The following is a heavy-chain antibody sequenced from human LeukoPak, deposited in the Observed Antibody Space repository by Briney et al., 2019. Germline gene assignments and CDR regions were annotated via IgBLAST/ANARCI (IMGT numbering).Heavy chain of an antibody. CDR3: AKDRKAYYDSAYYFDY. D-gene: IGHD3-22*01. V-gene: IGHV3-30*18. CDR2: ISYDGSNK. Sequence: RSLRLSCAASGFTFSSYGMHWVRQAPGKGLEWVAVISYDGSNKYYADSVKGRFTISRDNSKNTLYLQMNSLRAEDTAVYYCAKDRKAYYDSAYYFDYWGQGTLVTVSS. CDR1: GFTFSSYG. J-gene: IGHJ4*02.